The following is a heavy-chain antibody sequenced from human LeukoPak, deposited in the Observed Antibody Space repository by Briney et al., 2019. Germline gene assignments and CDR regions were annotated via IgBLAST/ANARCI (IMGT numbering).Heavy chain of an antibody. V-gene: IGHV3-74*01. CDR1: GNYW. D-gene: IGHD2-2*01. Sequence: GGSLRLSCAASGNYWMHWVRQAPGEGLLWVSHINSDGSWTTYADSVKGRFTISKDNAKNTVYLQMNNLRAEDTAVYYCVSFYETYWGRGTLVTVSS. J-gene: IGHJ4*02. CDR2: INSDGSWT. CDR3: VSFYETY.